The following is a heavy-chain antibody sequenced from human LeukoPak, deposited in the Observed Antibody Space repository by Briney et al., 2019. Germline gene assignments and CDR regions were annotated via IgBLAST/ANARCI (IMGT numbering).Heavy chain of an antibody. CDR3: ARETLLRVEYYYYYMDV. J-gene: IGHJ6*03. Sequence: GGSLRLSCAASGFTFSSYAMSWVRQAPGKGLEWVANIKQDGSEKYYVDSVRGRFTISRDNAKNSLYLQMNSLRAEDTAVYYCARETLLRVEYYYYYMDVWGKGTTVTVSS. V-gene: IGHV3-7*01. D-gene: IGHD2-15*01. CDR1: GFTFSSYA. CDR2: IKQDGSEK.